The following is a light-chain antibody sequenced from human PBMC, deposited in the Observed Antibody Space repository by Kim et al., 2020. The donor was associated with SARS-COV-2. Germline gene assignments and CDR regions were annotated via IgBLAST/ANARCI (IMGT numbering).Light chain of an antibody. J-gene: IGLJ1*01. V-gene: IGLV2-14*03. Sequence: QSHHISCTGTSGDVGGYSYVSWYQQHPGKAPKLMICDVSNRPSGVSNRFSGSKSGNTASLTISGLQAEDEADYYCSSYTRSTTNYVFGTGTKVTVL. CDR3: SSYTRSTTNYV. CDR2: DVS. CDR1: SGDVGGYSY.